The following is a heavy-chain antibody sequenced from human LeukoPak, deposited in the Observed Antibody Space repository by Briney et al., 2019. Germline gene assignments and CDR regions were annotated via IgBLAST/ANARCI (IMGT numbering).Heavy chain of an antibody. CDR2: ISVYSGDT. CDR3: ARGRYYDYIWGTKEDGSFDY. D-gene: IGHD3-16*01. CDR1: GYTFNNYD. J-gene: IGHJ4*02. V-gene: IGHV1-18*01. Sequence: ASVKVSCKASGYTFNNYDINWVRQAPGQGLEWLGWISVYSGDTNYSQKLQDRVTMTTDTSTSTVYMELRSLRSGDTAVYYCARGRYYDYIWGTKEDGSFDYWGQGTLVTVSP.